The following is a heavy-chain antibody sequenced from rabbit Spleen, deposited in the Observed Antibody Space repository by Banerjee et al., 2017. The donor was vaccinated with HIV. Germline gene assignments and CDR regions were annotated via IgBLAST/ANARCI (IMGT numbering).Heavy chain of an antibody. Sequence: QQQLVESGGGLVKPGASLTLTCKASGFSFSSGYYISWVRQAPGKGLECIACIYADSSGSTYYASWAKGRFTISKTSSTTVTLEMTSLTAADTATYFCARGSAAMTMVITGYYLNLWGQGTLVTVS. V-gene: IGHV1S45*01. CDR2: IYADSSGST. CDR3: ARGSAAMTMVITGYYLNL. D-gene: IGHD2-1*01. CDR1: GFSFSSGYY. J-gene: IGHJ4*01.